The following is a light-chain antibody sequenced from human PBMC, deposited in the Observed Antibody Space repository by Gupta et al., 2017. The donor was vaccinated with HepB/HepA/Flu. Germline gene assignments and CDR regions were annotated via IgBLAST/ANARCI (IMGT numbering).Light chain of an antibody. CDR1: SSNIGNNY. Sequence: QSVLTQPPSGSAAPGQQVLICFHGRSSNIGNNYVSWYQQLPGTAPKLLIDDNNKRPSGIPDRFSGSNSCTSSTLGITGLQAGDDAYYYCGTWDSSLSALFGTGTKVTVL. CDR3: GTWDSSLSAL. V-gene: IGLV1-51*01. J-gene: IGLJ1*01. CDR2: DNN.